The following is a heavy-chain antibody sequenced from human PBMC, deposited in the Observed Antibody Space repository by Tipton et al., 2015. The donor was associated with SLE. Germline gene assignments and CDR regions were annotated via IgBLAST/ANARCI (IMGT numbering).Heavy chain of an antibody. Sequence: TLSLTCAVSGGSISSGGYSWSWIRQPPGKGLEWIGYIYHSGSTYYNPSLKSRVTISVDRSKNQFSLKLSSVTAADTAVYYSASSGSSGDDAFDIWGQGTMVTVSS. D-gene: IGHD3-10*01. V-gene: IGHV4-30-2*01. CDR1: GGSISSGGYS. CDR2: IYHSGST. J-gene: IGHJ3*02. CDR3: ASSGSSGDDAFDI.